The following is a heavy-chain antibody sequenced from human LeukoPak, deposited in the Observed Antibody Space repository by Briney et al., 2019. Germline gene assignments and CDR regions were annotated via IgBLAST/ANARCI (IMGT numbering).Heavy chain of an antibody. V-gene: IGHV4-4*07. Sequence: SETLSLTCTVSGGSISSYYWSWIRQPTGKGLEWIGRIYTSGSTNYNPSLKSRVTMSVDTSKNQFSLKLSSVTAADTAVYCCARDRYGSDAFDIWGQGTMVTVSS. D-gene: IGHD3-10*01. J-gene: IGHJ3*02. CDR2: IYTSGST. CDR1: GGSISSYY. CDR3: ARDRYGSDAFDI.